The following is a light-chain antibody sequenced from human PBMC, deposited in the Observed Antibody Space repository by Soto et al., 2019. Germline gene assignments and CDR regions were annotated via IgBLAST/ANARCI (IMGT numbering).Light chain of an antibody. J-gene: IGKJ1*01. CDR1: QPISTW. CDR3: LQYNSYSEA. V-gene: IGKV1-5*01. CDR2: DAS. Sequence: DIQMTQSPSTLSASVGDRVTITCRASQPISTWLAWYQQKPGKAPKLLIFDASTLQSGVPSRFSGSGFGTEFTLTISSLQPDDVATYFCLQYNSYSEAFGQGTKVELK.